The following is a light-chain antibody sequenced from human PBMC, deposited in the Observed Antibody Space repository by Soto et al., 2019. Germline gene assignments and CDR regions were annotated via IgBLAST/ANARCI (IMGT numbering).Light chain of an antibody. J-gene: IGKJ1*01. CDR2: DAS. CDR1: QSISSW. CDR3: QQYKSYRP. Sequence: DIQMTQSPSTLSASVGDRVTITCRASQSISSWLAWYQQKPGKAPKLLIYDASSLESGVPSRFSGSGSGTEFTLTISSLQPDDFATYYCQQYKSYRPFGQGTKV. V-gene: IGKV1-5*01.